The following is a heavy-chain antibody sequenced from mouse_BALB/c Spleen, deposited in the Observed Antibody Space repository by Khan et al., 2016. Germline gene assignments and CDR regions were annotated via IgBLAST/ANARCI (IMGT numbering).Heavy chain of an antibody. J-gene: IGHJ3*01. CDR2: IRTKAGGNTT. Sequence: EVELVESGGGLERPGGSLRLSGATVGFTFTDYSMTWVGKPPGKAFEGLGFIRTKAGGNTTEYSASVKGRFTISSDNSQIILYLQMNTLRAEDRATYYCASLTGTIAYWGQGTLVTVSA. V-gene: IGHV7-3*02. D-gene: IGHD4-1*01. CDR3: ASLTGTIAY. CDR1: GFTFTDYS.